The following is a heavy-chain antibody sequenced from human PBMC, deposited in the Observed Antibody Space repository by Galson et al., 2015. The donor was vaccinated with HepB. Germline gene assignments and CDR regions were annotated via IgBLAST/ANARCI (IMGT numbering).Heavy chain of an antibody. CDR1: GFTFSSYG. V-gene: IGHV3-30*03. CDR2: ISYDGSNK. CDR3: AGAGVVVPAAIGYYYMDV. Sequence: SLRLSCAASGFTFSSYGMHWVRQAPGKGLEWVAVISYDGSNKYYADSVKGRFTISRDNSKNTLYLQMNSLRAEDTAVYYCAGAGVVVPAAIGYYYMDVWGKGTTVTVSS. D-gene: IGHD2-2*02. J-gene: IGHJ6*03.